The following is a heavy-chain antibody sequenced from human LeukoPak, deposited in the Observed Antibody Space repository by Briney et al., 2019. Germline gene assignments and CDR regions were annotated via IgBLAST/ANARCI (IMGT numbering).Heavy chain of an antibody. Sequence: ASVSVSCTASGYTFTGYYMHWVRQAPGQGLEWMGWINPNSGGTNYAQKFQGRITMTRDTSVTTAYMELGRLRSDDTAVYYCARGGVSDIDYWGQGTLVTVSS. CDR3: ARGGVSDIDY. V-gene: IGHV1-2*02. J-gene: IGHJ4*02. CDR2: INPNSGGT. D-gene: IGHD2-15*01. CDR1: GYTFTGYY.